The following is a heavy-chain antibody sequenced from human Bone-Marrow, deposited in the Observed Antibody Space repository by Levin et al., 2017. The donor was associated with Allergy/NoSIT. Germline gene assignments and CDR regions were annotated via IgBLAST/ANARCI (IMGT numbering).Heavy chain of an antibody. CDR1: GFTFSSYW. J-gene: IGHJ4*02. CDR3: VRDRTQHSGSRGGLHY. CDR2: IKRDGSEK. D-gene: IGHD1-26*01. Sequence: PGGSLRLSCAASGFTFSSYWMSWVRQAPGKGLEWVANIKRDGSEKYYLDSVKGRFIISRDNAKNSLYLQMNSLRADDTAVYYCVRDRTQHSGSRGGLHYWGQGTLVTVSS. V-gene: IGHV3-7*01.